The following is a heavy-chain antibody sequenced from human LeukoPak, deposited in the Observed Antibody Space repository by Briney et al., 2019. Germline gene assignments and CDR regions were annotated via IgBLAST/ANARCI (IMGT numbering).Heavy chain of an antibody. J-gene: IGHJ1*01. CDR3: ARLDYYYDSSGLEYFQH. CDR1: GFTVTSNY. V-gene: IGHV3-53*01. CDR2: IYSDGGT. Sequence: GGSLRLSCAASGFTVTSNYMTWVRQAPGKGLEWVSVIYSDGGTYYADSVKGRFTISRDNSKNTLYLQMNSLRAEDTAVYYCARLDYYYDSSGLEYFQHWGQGTLVTVSS. D-gene: IGHD3-22*01.